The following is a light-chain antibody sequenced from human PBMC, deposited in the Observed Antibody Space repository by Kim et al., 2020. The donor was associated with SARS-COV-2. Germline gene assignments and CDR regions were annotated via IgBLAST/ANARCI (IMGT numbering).Light chain of an antibody. CDR1: QSLSTSY. J-gene: IGKJ4*01. V-gene: IGKV3-20*01. Sequence: LTPGERATLYCRASQSLSTSYLAWYQQKPGQAPRLLMYDTSKRATGVPDRFSGSGSGTQFTLTISRLEPEDFAVYFCLQYDTSLTFGGGTKVDIK. CDR2: DTS. CDR3: LQYDTSLT.